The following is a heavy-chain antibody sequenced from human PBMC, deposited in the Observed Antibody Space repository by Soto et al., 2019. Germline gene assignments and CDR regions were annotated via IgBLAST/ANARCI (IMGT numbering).Heavy chain of an antibody. Sequence: PSETLSLTCTVSGESITSDDFYWNWIRQHPVKGLEWIGYISHTGSAFYNPSLRGRVTMSVDTSKNQFSLKLNSMTAADTAIYYCARVGGSGWNFDSWGQGILVT. D-gene: IGHD6-19*01. CDR3: ARVGGSGWNFDS. V-gene: IGHV4-31*03. CDR2: ISHTGSA. CDR1: GESITSDDFY. J-gene: IGHJ4*02.